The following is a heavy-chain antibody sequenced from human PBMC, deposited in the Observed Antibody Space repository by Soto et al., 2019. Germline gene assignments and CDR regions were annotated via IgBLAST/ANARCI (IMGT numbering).Heavy chain of an antibody. D-gene: IGHD5-18*01. J-gene: IGHJ6*02. CDR1: RGSGRSDNYY. V-gene: IGHV4-61*03. CDR2: ISNTGNT. CDR3: AREIPRVGYNFGSGAMEV. Sequence: QVQLQESGPGLVKPSETLSLTCAASRGSGRSDNYYWTWIRQTPGKALEWLGFISNTGNTKYNPSLRSRVRISLDTSMNHFSLRLTSVTAADTAVYFCAREIPRVGYNFGSGAMEVWGQGTTVTVSS.